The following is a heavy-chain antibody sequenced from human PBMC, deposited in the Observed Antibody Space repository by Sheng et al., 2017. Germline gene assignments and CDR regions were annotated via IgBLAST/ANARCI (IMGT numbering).Heavy chain of an antibody. CDR3: ARVYKRCSGGSCYYFDY. V-gene: IGHV4-34*01. Sequence: QVQLQQWGAGLLKPSETLSLTCAVYGGSFSGYYWSWIRQPPGKGLEWIGEINHSGSTNYNPSLKSRVTISVDTSKNQFSLKLSSVTAADTAVYYCARVYKRCSGGSCYYFDYWGQGTLVTVSS. D-gene: IGHD2-15*01. CDR1: GGSFSGYY. CDR2: INHSGST. J-gene: IGHJ4*02.